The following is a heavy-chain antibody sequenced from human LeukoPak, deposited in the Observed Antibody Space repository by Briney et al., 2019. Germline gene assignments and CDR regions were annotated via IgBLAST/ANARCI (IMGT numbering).Heavy chain of an antibody. Sequence: GGSLRLSCAASGFTFSNIWMSWVRQALGKGLEWVANIKHDGSETNYVDSVKGRFTISRDNAKNTLYLQMNSLRADDTAVYYCATDLTGPEDYWGQGTLVTVSS. CDR2: IKHDGSET. J-gene: IGHJ4*02. CDR3: ATDLTGPEDY. V-gene: IGHV3-7*01. CDR1: GFTFSNIW.